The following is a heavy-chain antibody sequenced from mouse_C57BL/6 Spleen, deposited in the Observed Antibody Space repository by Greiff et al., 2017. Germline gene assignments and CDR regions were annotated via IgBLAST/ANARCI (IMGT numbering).Heavy chain of an antibody. V-gene: IGHV6-6*01. J-gene: IGHJ3*01. CDR2: IRNKANNHAT. CDR3: TRPSFWDSSWFAY. D-gene: IGHD4-1*01. CDR1: GFTFSDAW. Sequence: EVKVEESGGGLVQPGGSMKLSCAASGFTFSDAWMDWVRQSPEKGLEWVAEIRNKANNHATYYAESVKGRFTISRDDSKSSFYLQMNSIRAEDTGIYYCTRPSFWDSSWFAYWGQGTLVTVAA.